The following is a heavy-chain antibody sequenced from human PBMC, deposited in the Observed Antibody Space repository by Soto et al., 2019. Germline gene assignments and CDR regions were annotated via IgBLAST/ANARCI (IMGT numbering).Heavy chain of an antibody. V-gene: IGHV3-21*01. J-gene: IGHJ4*02. D-gene: IGHD3-22*01. CDR3: ARDFSYYYSRSNYYVSSLDY. CDR2: ISSSGSYI. CDR1: GFTFSNYV. Sequence: GGSLRLSCVASGFTFSNYVMNWVRQTPGGGLQWVSSISSSGSYIYYADSVRGRFFISRDNADNSLYLQMTSLRAEDTAVYYCARDFSYYYSRSNYYVSSLDYWGQGALVTVS.